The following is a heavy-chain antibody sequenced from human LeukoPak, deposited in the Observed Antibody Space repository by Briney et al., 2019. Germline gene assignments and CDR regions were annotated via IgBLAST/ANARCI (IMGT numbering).Heavy chain of an antibody. Sequence: SSETLSLTCTVSGYSISSGYCWGWIRQPPGKGLERIGSIYHSGSTYYNPSLKSRVTISVDTSKNQFSLKLSSATAADTAVYYCARGSGDFWSGYYTTVANDYWGQGTLVTVSS. J-gene: IGHJ4*02. CDR3: ARGSGDFWSGYYTTVANDY. CDR1: GYSISSGYC. D-gene: IGHD3-3*01. CDR2: IYHSGST. V-gene: IGHV4-38-2*02.